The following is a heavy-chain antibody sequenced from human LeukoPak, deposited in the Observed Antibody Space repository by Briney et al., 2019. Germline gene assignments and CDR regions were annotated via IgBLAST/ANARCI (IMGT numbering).Heavy chain of an antibody. Sequence: PSQTLSLTCTVSGGSISSGSYYWSWIRQPAGKGLEWIGRIYTSGSTNYNPSLKGRVTISVDTSKNQFSLKLSSVTAADTAVYYCARDLVVVPAAIPKFYYMDVWGKGTTVTVSS. CDR3: ARDLVVVPAAIPKFYYMDV. V-gene: IGHV4-61*02. CDR1: GGSISSGSYY. J-gene: IGHJ6*03. D-gene: IGHD2-2*01. CDR2: IYTSGST.